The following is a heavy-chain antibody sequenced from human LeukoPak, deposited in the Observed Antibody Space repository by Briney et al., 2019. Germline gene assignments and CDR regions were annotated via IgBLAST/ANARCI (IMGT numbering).Heavy chain of an antibody. D-gene: IGHD3-10*01. Sequence: SETLSPTCTVSGGSISGYYWSWIRQPPGKGLEWIGYIYYSGSTNYNPSLKSRVTISVDTSKNQFSLKLSSVTAADTAVYYCARDKGSGSYNYYYYYGMDVWGQGTTVTVSS. CDR2: IYYSGST. V-gene: IGHV4-59*01. CDR3: ARDKGSGSYNYYYYYGMDV. J-gene: IGHJ6*02. CDR1: GGSISGYY.